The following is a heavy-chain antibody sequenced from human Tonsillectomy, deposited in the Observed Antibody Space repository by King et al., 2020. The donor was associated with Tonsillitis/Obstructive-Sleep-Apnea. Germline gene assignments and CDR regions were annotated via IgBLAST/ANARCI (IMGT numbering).Heavy chain of an antibody. CDR3: ARGTVTTMYAFDI. CDR2: ISYDGRNK. Sequence: VQLVESGGGVVQPGRSLRLSCAASGFTFSSYSMHGVRQAPGKGLEWVAVISYDGRNKYYADSVKGRFTISRDNSKKTLYLQMNSLRAEDTAVYYCARGTVTTMYAFDIWGQGTMVTVSS. D-gene: IGHD4-17*01. V-gene: IGHV3-30*01. J-gene: IGHJ3*02. CDR1: GFTFSSYS.